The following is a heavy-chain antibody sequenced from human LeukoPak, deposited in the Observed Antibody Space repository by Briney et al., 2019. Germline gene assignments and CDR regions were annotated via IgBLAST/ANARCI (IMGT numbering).Heavy chain of an antibody. V-gene: IGHV5-51*01. CDR2: IYPGDCDT. Sequence: GGALEISFKGSGYRFTSYWNGWGRPRPGKGLGWMGIIYPGDCDTRYSPSFQGQVTISADKSISTAYLQWSSLKASDTAMYYCARFYGAARPAAFYIWGQATMVTVSS. CDR3: ARFYGAARPAAFYI. CDR1: GYRFTSYW. J-gene: IGHJ3*02. D-gene: IGHD4-17*01.